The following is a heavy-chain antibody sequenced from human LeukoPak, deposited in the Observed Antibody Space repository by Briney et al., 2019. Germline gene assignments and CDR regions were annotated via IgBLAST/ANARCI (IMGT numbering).Heavy chain of an antibody. CDR3: TRERALYGSGKDFDF. V-gene: IGHV3-49*03. CDR1: GFTFGDYV. J-gene: IGHJ4*02. Sequence: GGSLRLSCSASGFTFGDYVMSWFRQAPGKGLEWVGFIRNEAFGETTQYAAPVKGRFTISRDDSKNIAYLQMNSLKTEDTAVYFCTRERALYGSGKDFDFWGQGTLVTVSS. D-gene: IGHD3-10*01. CDR2: IRNEAFGETT.